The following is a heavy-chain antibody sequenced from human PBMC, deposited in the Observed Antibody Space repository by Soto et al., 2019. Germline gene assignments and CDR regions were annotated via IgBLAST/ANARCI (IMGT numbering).Heavy chain of an antibody. CDR2: ISPNNGNT. CDR3: TRNGRTNAFDI. CDR1: GYTFTNYG. J-gene: IGHJ3*02. Sequence: QVQLVQSGAEVKKPGASVKVSCKAYGYTFTNYGISWVRQAPGQGLEWMGWISPNNGNTNYAQKLQGRVTMTTDTSTSTAYMELSSLTSDDTAVYYCTRNGRTNAFDIWGQGTMVTVSS. D-gene: IGHD1-7*01. V-gene: IGHV1-18*01.